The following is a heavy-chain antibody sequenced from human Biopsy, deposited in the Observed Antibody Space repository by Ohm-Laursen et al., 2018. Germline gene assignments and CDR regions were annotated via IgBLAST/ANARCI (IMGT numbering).Heavy chain of an antibody. CDR2: IWYDGSNK. Sequence: LSLTCAASGFSFSSYGIHWVRQAPGKGLEWVAVIWYDGSNKYSADSVKGRFSISRDNSKNTVYLQMNGLRAADTAVYYCARDRYYGSESYYSHYNMDVWGQGTTVSVSS. CDR1: GFSFSSYG. J-gene: IGHJ6*02. D-gene: IGHD3-10*01. CDR3: ARDRYYGSESYYSHYNMDV. V-gene: IGHV3-33*08.